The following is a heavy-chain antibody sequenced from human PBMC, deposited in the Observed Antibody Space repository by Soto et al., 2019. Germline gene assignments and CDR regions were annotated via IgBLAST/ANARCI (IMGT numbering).Heavy chain of an antibody. J-gene: IGHJ6*02. CDR1: GGSISSSSYY. Sequence: NPSETLSLTCTVSGGSISSSSYYWGWIRQPPGKGLEWIGGIHYSGITYYNPSFKSRVSTSLDTSKNQFSLKLNSVTAADTAVYYCTRPFGTTTFYFAMDVWGQGTTVTVSS. D-gene: IGHD1-7*01. V-gene: IGHV4-39*01. CDR2: IHYSGIT. CDR3: TRPFGTTTFYFAMDV.